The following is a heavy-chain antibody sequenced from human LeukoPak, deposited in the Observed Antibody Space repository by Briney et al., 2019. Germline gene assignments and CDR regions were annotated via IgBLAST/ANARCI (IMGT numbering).Heavy chain of an antibody. V-gene: IGHV1-8*01. CDR1: GYTFTSYD. CDR3: ARSARNCSGGSCYQYYYYYYMDV. D-gene: IGHD2-15*01. Sequence: GASLKVSCKASGYTFTSYDINWVRQATGHGLEWMGGMNPNSDKTGYAQKFQGRVTMTRDTSISAAYMELSRLRSDDTAVYYCARSARNCSGGSCYQYYYYYYMDVWGKGTTVTISS. CDR2: MNPNSDKT. J-gene: IGHJ6*03.